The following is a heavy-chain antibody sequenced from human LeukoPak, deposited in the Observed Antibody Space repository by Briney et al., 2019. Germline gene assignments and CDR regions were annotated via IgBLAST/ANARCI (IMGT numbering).Heavy chain of an antibody. D-gene: IGHD2-15*01. J-gene: IGHJ4*02. Sequence: PGGSLRLSCAASGFTFSSYWMHWVRQAPGKGLVWVARINNDGSSRIYEDSVKGRLTISRDNAKNPLYLQMNSLRADDTAGYYCVGHCSSSSCYDYWGQGTLVTVSS. CDR2: INNDGSSR. CDR3: VGHCSSSSCYDY. V-gene: IGHV3-74*01. CDR1: GFTFSSYW.